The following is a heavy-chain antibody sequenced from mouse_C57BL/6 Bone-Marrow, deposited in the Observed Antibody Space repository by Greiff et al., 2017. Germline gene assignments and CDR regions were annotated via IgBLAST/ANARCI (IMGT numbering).Heavy chain of an antibody. J-gene: IGHJ3*01. V-gene: IGHV1-55*01. CDR1: GYTFTSYW. CDR2: IYPGSGST. Sequence: QVQLQQPGAELVKPGASVKMSCKASGYTFTSYWITWVKQRPGQGLEWIGDIYPGSGSTNYNDKFKSKATLTVDTSSSTAYMQLSSLTSEDSAVYYCARPDYDYDWFAYWGQGTLVTVSA. D-gene: IGHD2-4*01. CDR3: ARPDYDYDWFAY.